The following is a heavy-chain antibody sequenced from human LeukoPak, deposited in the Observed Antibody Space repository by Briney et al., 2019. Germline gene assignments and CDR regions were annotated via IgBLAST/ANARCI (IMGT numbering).Heavy chain of an antibody. Sequence: KPSETLSLTCAVYGGSFSGYYWSWIRQPPGKGLEWIGEINHSGSTNYNPSLKSRVTISVDTSKNQFSLKLSSVTAADTAVYYCAIGSGGYYFDYWGQGTLVTVSS. CDR1: GGSFSGYY. CDR2: INHSGST. CDR3: AIGSGGYYFDY. D-gene: IGHD3-10*01. V-gene: IGHV4-34*01. J-gene: IGHJ4*02.